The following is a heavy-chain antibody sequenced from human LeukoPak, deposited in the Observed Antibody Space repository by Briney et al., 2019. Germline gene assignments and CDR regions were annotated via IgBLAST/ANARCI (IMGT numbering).Heavy chain of an antibody. CDR3: ASGITMVRGVIKGPHYFDY. Sequence: SVTVSCKASGGTFSSYAISWVRQAPGQGLEWMGGIIPIFGTANYAQKFQGRVTITTDESASTAYMELSSLRSEDTAVYYCASGITMVRGVIKGPHYFDYWGQGTLVTVSS. CDR1: GGTFSSYA. D-gene: IGHD3-10*01. V-gene: IGHV1-69*05. CDR2: IIPIFGTA. J-gene: IGHJ4*02.